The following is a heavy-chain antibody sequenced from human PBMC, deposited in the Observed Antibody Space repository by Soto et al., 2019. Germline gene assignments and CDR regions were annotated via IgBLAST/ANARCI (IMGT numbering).Heavy chain of an antibody. Sequence: SETLSLTCAVYGGSFSGYYWSWIRQPPGKGLEWIGEINHSGSTNYNPSLKSRVTISVDTSKNQFSLKLSSVTAADTAVYYCARGIVGATPLDAFDIWGQGTMVTVSS. V-gene: IGHV4-34*01. J-gene: IGHJ3*02. CDR2: INHSGST. D-gene: IGHD1-26*01. CDR3: ARGIVGATPLDAFDI. CDR1: GGSFSGYY.